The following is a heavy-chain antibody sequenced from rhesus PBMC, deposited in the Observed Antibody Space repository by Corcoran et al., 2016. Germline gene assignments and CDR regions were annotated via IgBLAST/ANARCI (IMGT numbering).Heavy chain of an antibody. CDR3: ASGLNYGAPNFGLDS. J-gene: IGHJ6*01. V-gene: IGHV4-127*01. CDR1: GDSIISGYA. Sequence: QVQLKESGPGLVKPSETLSLTCTVSGDSIISGYAWRWIRQPPGKGLEWIGYIGGYDNPPLKSRVTISTDTSKNQFSLNLPSVTAADTAVYYCASGLNYGAPNFGLDSWGQGVVVTVSS. CDR2: IGG. D-gene: IGHD1-26*01.